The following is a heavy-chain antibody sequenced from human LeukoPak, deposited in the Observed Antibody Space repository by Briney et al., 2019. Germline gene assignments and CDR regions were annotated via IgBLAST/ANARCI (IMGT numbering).Heavy chain of an antibody. CDR3: ARNHLNYYDSSGYYFDY. D-gene: IGHD3-22*01. J-gene: IGHJ4*02. CDR1: GGTFSSYA. V-gene: IGHV1-69*13. Sequence: SAKVSCKASGGTFSSYAISWVRQAPGQGLEWMGGIIPIFGTANYAQKFQGRVTITADESTSTAYMELSSLRSEDTAVYYCARNHLNYYDSSGYYFDYWGQGTLVTVSS. CDR2: IIPIFGTA.